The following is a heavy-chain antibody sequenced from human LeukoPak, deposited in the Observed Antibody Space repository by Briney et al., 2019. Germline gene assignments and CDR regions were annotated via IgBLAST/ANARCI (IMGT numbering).Heavy chain of an antibody. CDR1: GFTFSSYG. CDR2: ISYDGSNK. J-gene: IGHJ4*02. Sequence: GGSLRLSCAASGFTFSSYGMHWVRQAPGKGLEWVAVISYDGSNKYYADSVKGRFTISRDNAKNSVYLQMNSLRAEDTAVYYCARDYSSTWQLVDYWGQGTLVTVSS. D-gene: IGHD6-13*01. V-gene: IGHV3-30*03. CDR3: ARDYSSTWQLVDY.